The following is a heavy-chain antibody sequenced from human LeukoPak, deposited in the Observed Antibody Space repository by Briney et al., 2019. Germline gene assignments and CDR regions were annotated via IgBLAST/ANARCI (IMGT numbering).Heavy chain of an antibody. CDR2: INPNSGDT. CDR1: RYTLTALL. CDR3: GAGGYKLDY. V-gene: IGHV1-2*02. Sequence: ASVKVSSTASRYTLTALLLNTVPQAPGQGLEWMGWINPNSGDTNYAQKFQGRVTMTRDTSINTGYMELSRLRSDYTALYYCGAGGYKLDYWGQGTLVTVSS. D-gene: IGHD5-18*01. J-gene: IGHJ4*02.